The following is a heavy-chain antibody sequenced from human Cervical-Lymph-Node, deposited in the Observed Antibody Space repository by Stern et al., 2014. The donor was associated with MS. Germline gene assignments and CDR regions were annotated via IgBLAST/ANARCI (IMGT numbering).Heavy chain of an antibody. V-gene: IGHV1-46*01. J-gene: IGHJ4*02. CDR1: GYSFTSHY. CDR2: INPSCDSA. CDR3: ASGTGSKRPTGNY. D-gene: IGHD3/OR15-3a*01. Sequence: VQLVESGAEVKKPGASVKVSCKASGYSFTSHYMHWVRQAPGPGLEWVGIINPSCDSASYAQKRQGRVTMTRDTSTSTVYMELSSLRSEDTAVYYCASGTGSKRPTGNYWGQGTLVTVSS.